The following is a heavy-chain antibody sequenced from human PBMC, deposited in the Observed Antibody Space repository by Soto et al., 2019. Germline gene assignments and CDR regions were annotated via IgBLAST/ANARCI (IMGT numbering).Heavy chain of an antibody. Sequence: EVQLLESGGGLVQPGGSLRLSCAASGFTFSSYAMSWVRQAPGKGLEWVSAISGSGGSTYYADSVKGRFTISRDNSKNTLYLQMNSLRAEDTAVYYCARGPRSTKSYNWFDPWGQGTLVTVSS. CDR1: GFTFSSYA. CDR3: ARGPRSTKSYNWFDP. V-gene: IGHV3-23*01. J-gene: IGHJ5*02. D-gene: IGHD2-8*01. CDR2: ISGSGGST.